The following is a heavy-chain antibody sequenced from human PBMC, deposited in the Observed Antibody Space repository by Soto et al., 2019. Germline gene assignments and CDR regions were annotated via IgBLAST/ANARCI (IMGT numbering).Heavy chain of an antibody. Sequence: PSETLSLTCTVSCGSISSYYWSWIRQPPGKGLEWIGYIYYSGSTNYNPSLKSRVTISVDTSKNQFSLKLSSVTAADTAVYYCAGDRLLLWFGELLPRPYYYGMDVWGQGTTVTVSS. CDR1: CGSISSYY. CDR2: IYYSGST. CDR3: AGDRLLLWFGELLPRPYYYGMDV. V-gene: IGHV4-59*01. J-gene: IGHJ6*02. D-gene: IGHD3-10*01.